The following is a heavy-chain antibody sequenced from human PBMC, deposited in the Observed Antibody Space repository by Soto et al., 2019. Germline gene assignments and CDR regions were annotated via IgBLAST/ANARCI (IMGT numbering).Heavy chain of an antibody. D-gene: IGHD1-7*01. V-gene: IGHV4-4*02. CDR1: SGSISSSNW. CDR2: IYHSGST. J-gene: IGHJ6*03. Sequence: QVQLQESGPGLVKPSGTLSLTSAVSSGSISSSNWWSWVRQSPGKGLEWIGEIYHSGSTNYNPSLKSRVTISVDKSKNQFSLNLSSVTAADTAVYYCASIIKVGTGTSKNYYYYSMDVWRKGTTVTVSS. CDR3: ASIIKVGTGTSKNYYYYSMDV.